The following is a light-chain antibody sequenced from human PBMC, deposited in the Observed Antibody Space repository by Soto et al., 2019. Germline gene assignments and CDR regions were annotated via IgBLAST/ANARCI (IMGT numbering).Light chain of an antibody. CDR1: SSDVGGHNH. CDR3: SSYKRGATLV. CDR2: EVS. Sequence: QSALTQPASVSGSPGQSITISCTGTSSDVGGHNHVAWYQQYPGKAPKLIIFEVSDRPSGISNRFSGSKSANTASLSISGLQAEDEADYYCSSYKRGATLVFGGGTKLTVL. J-gene: IGLJ2*01. V-gene: IGLV2-14*01.